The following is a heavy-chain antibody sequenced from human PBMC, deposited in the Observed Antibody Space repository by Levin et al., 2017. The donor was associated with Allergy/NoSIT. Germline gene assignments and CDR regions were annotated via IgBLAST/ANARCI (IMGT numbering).Heavy chain of an antibody. D-gene: IGHD6-6*01. CDR1: GGSLSSYA. CDR3: ARRADSSSSPFFDY. V-gene: IGHV1-69*13. J-gene: IGHJ4*02. CDR2: IIPIFGTA. Sequence: SVKVSCKASGGSLSSYAINWVRQAPGQGLEWMGGIIPIFGTANYAQKFQGRVTITADESTSTAYMELSSLRSEDTAVYYCARRADSSSSPFFDYWAQGTLVTVSS.